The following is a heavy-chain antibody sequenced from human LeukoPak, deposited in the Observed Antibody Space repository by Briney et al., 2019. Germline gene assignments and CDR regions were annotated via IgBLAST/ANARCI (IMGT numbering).Heavy chain of an antibody. CDR3: ARALNGYGDHFDY. D-gene: IGHD4-17*01. CDR1: GFSLSEIS. V-gene: IGHV1-24*01. J-gene: IGHJ4*02. Sequence: ASVKVSCKLSGFSLSEISMHWVRQAPGQGLEWMGGFDPEHGGTSYTQKLQGRVIMTEDTSTDTAYMELRSLRSDDTAVYYCARALNGYGDHFDYWGQGTLVTVSS. CDR2: FDPEHGGT.